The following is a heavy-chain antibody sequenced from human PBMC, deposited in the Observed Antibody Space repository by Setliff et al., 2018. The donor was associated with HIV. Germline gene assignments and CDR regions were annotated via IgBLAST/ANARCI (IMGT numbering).Heavy chain of an antibody. V-gene: IGHV4-4*07. CDR3: ARDLPELTGRSFDP. CDR2: IYTSGST. J-gene: IGHJ5*02. Sequence: PSETLSLTCNVSGGSISGYFWTWIRQPAGKGLEWIGRIYTSGSTNYNPSLKSRLSMSIDTSKNHFSLRLTSVTAADTAVYYCARDLPELTGRSFDPWGQGSQVTVSS. CDR1: GGSISGYF. D-gene: IGHD7-27*01.